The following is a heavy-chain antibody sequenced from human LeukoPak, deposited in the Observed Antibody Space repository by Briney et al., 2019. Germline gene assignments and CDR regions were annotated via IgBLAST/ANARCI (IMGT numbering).Heavy chain of an antibody. J-gene: IGHJ4*02. CDR1: GGSFTDYY. Sequence: SETLSLTCAVYGGSFTDYYWNWIRQPPGKGLEWIGEINHSGSTNYNPSLKSRVTISVDTSKNQFSLKLSSVTAADTAVYYCARLGRFDYWGQGTLVTVSS. CDR3: ARLGRFDY. CDR2: INHSGST. V-gene: IGHV4-34*01.